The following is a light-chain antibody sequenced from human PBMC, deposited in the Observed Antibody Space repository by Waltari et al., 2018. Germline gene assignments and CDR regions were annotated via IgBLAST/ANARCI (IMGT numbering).Light chain of an antibody. CDR3: QQRRTRPLT. CDR2: DAS. V-gene: IGKV3-11*01. CDR1: QSVSYY. J-gene: IGKJ4*01. Sequence: EIVLTQSPATLSLSPGEGATLSCRASQSVSYYLAWYQQRPGQAPRLLIYDASSRATGIPARFSGSGSETDSTLTISSLEPEDFAVYYCQQRRTRPLTFGGGTKVEI.